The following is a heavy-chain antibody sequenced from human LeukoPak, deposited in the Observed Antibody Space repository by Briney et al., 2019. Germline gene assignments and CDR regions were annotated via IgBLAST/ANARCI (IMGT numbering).Heavy chain of an antibody. CDR3: AKESMDYYDSSDPGGGFDY. CDR2: ISWDGGST. D-gene: IGHD3-22*01. V-gene: IGHV3-43*01. J-gene: IGHJ4*02. CDR1: GFTFDDYT. Sequence: PGGSLRLSCAASGFTFDDYTMHWVRQARGKGLEWVSLISWDGGSTYYADSVKGRFTISRDNSKNSLYLQMNSLRTEDTALYYCAKESMDYYDSSDPGGGFDYWGQGTLVTVSS.